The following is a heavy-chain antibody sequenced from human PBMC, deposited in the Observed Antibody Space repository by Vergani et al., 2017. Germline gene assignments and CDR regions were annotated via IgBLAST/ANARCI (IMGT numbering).Heavy chain of an antibody. CDR2: IRSKANSYAT. CDR1: GFTFSGSA. D-gene: IGHD3-3*01. V-gene: IGHV3-73*01. J-gene: IGHJ6*02. CDR3: TRLNYDFWSGGLGMDV. Sequence: EVQLLESGGGLVQPGGSLRLSCAASGFTFSGSAMHWVRQASGKGLEWVGRIRSKANSYATAYAASVKGRFTISRDDSKNTAYLQMNSLKTEDTAVYYCTRLNYDFWSGGLGMDVWGQGTTVTVSS.